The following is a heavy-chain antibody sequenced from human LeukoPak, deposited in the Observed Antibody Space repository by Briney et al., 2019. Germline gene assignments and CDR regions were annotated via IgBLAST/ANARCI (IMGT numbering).Heavy chain of an antibody. V-gene: IGHV3-23*01. CDR1: GFTFSSYA. D-gene: IGHD2-15*01. J-gene: IGHJ4*02. Sequence: GGSLRLSCAASGFTFSSYAMSWVRQAPGKGLEWVSAISGSGCSTYYADSVKGRFTISRDNSKNTLYLQMNSLRAEDTAVYYCAKGLFYCSGGSCYSDFTYYFDYWGQGTLVTVSS. CDR2: ISGSGCST. CDR3: AKGLFYCSGGSCYSDFTYYFDY.